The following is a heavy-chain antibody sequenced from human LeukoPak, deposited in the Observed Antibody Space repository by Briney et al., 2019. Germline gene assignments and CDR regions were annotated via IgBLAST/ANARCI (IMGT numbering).Heavy chain of an antibody. V-gene: IGHV3-48*03. Sequence: AGGSLRLSCAASGFTFSSFEMNWVRQAPGKGLEWVSYISSSGSSTYYADSVKGRFTISRDNAKNSLYLRMNSLRAEDTAVYYCARTPYSPRAFDIWGQGTMVTVSS. CDR1: GFTFSSFE. D-gene: IGHD2-15*01. CDR3: ARTPYSPRAFDI. J-gene: IGHJ3*02. CDR2: ISSSGSST.